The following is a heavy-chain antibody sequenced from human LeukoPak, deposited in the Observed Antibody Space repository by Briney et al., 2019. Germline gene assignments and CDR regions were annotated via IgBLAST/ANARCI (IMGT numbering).Heavy chain of an antibody. CDR1: GFTVSSNY. V-gene: IGHV3-23*01. CDR2: ISGSGGST. Sequence: GGSLRLSCAASGFTVSSNYMSWVRQAPGKGLEWVSSISGSGGSTYYADYVKGRFTISRDNSKNTLDLQMNSLRAEDTAVYYCAKSSLVTPYDYWGQGTLVSVSS. D-gene: IGHD2-15*01. CDR3: AKSSLVTPYDY. J-gene: IGHJ4*02.